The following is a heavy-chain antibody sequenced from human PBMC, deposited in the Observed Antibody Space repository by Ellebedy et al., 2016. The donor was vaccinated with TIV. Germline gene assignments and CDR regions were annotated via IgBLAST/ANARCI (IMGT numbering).Heavy chain of an antibody. CDR1: GYTFPTYD. J-gene: IGHJ4*02. Sequence: AASVKVSCKTSGYTFPTYDINWVRQAPGQGLEWMGWINVHNGNTNYAQKLQGRVTMTTDTSTSTAYMELRSLRSDDTAVYYCARFVDGDYEDYWGQGALVTVSS. V-gene: IGHV1-18*01. D-gene: IGHD4-17*01. CDR3: ARFVDGDYEDY. CDR2: INVHNGNT.